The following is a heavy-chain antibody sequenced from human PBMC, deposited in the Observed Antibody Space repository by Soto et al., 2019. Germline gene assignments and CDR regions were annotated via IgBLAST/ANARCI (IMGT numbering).Heavy chain of an antibody. CDR3: ASSPTWGYCSGGSCYQSTIAEYFQH. V-gene: IGHV3-21*01. CDR2: ISSSSSYI. J-gene: IGHJ1*01. D-gene: IGHD2-15*01. Sequence: GGSLRLSCAASGFTFSSYSMNWVRQAPGKGLEWVSSISSSSSYIYYADSVKGRFTISRDNAKNSLYLQMNSLRAEDTAVYYCASSPTWGYCSGGSCYQSTIAEYFQHWGQGTLVTVSS. CDR1: GFTFSSYS.